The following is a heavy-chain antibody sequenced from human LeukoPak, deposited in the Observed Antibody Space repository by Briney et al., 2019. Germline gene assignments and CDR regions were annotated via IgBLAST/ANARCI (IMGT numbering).Heavy chain of an antibody. CDR3: ARYDSSSAGFDS. V-gene: IGHV4-59*01. CDR2: IYYSGAA. J-gene: IGHJ4*02. D-gene: IGHD3-22*01. CDR1: GGSISGSY. Sequence: SETLSLTCTVSGGSISGSYWNWIRQPPGKGLEWIGYIYYSGAAYYSPSLKSRVTISVDTSQNQFSLNLNSVTAADTAVYYCARYDSSSAGFDSWGQGTLVTVSS.